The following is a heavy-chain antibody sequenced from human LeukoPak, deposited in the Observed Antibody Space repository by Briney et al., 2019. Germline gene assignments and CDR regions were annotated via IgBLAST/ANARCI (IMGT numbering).Heavy chain of an antibody. CDR2: IYSGGST. D-gene: IGHD3-22*01. J-gene: IGHJ3*02. V-gene: IGHV3-53*01. CDR1: GFTVSNNY. CDR3: ARESDSSGFGAFDI. Sequence: GGSLRLSCAASGFTVSNNYMSWVRQAPGKGLEWVSVIYSGGSTHYADSVKGRFTISRDNSENTLYLQMNSLRAEDTAVYYCARESDSSGFGAFDIWGQGTMVTVSS.